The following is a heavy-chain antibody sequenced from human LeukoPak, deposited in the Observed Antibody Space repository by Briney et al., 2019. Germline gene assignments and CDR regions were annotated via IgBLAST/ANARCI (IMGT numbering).Heavy chain of an antibody. Sequence: PGGSLRLSCAASGFTFSSYAMSWVRQAPGKGLEWVSAISGSGGSTYYADSVKGRFTISRDNSKNTLYLQMNSLRAEDTAVYYCAKIPSFLIRPGSGYYYDYGGQGTLVTVS. CDR2: ISGSGGST. V-gene: IGHV3-23*01. J-gene: IGHJ4*02. D-gene: IGHD3-22*01. CDR3: AKIPSFLIRPGSGYYYDY. CDR1: GFTFSSYA.